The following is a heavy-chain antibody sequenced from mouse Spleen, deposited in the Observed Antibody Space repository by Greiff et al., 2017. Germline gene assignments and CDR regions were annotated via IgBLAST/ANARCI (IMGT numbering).Heavy chain of an antibody. Sequence: VKVVESGPGLVQPSQSLSITCTVSGFSLTSYGVHWVRQSPGKGLEWLGVIWSGGSTDYNAAFISRLSISKDNSKSQVFFKMNSLQADDTAIYYCARRPYYSNPPYAMDYWGQGTSVTVSS. CDR2: IWSGGST. D-gene: IGHD2-5*01. CDR1: GFSLTSYG. J-gene: IGHJ4*01. CDR3: ARRPYYSNPPYAMDY. V-gene: IGHV2-2*01.